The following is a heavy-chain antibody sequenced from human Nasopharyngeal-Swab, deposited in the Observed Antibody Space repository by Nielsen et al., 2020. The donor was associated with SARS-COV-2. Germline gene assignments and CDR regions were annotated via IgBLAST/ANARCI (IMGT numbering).Heavy chain of an antibody. CDR2: IYSGGST. D-gene: IGHD1-26*01. J-gene: IGHJ3*02. Sequence: GESLKISCAASGFTFSSYSMNWVRQAPGKGLEWVSVIYSGGSTYYADSVKGRFTISRDNSKNTLYLQMNSLRAEDTAVYYCARDRRRIVGATDAFDIWGQGTMVTVSS. V-gene: IGHV3-53*01. CDR1: GFTFSSYS. CDR3: ARDRRRIVGATDAFDI.